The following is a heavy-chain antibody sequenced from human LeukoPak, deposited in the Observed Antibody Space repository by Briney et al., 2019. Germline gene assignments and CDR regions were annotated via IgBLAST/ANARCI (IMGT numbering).Heavy chain of an antibody. CDR1: GYTFTSYA. CDR2: INAGNGNT. D-gene: IGHD2-2*01. V-gene: IGHV1-3*01. CDR3: ARDIGNGVPAAIGFDY. Sequence: GASVKVSCKASGYTFTSYAMHWVRQAPGQRLEWMGWINAGNGNTKYSQKFQGRVTITRDTSARTAYMELSSLRSEDTAVYYCARDIGNGVPAAIGFDYWGQGTLVTVSS. J-gene: IGHJ4*02.